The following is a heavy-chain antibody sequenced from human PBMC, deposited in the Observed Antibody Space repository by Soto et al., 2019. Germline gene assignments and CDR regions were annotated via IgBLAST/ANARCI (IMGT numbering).Heavy chain of an antibody. CDR3: ASGTSSVATFYFDL. CDR2: INTGNGNT. V-gene: IGHV1-3*04. D-gene: IGHD5-12*01. J-gene: IGHJ2*01. CDR1: GYTFTSYA. Sequence: QVQLVQSGAEVKKPGASVKVSCKASGYTFTSYAMHWVRQAPGQRLEWMAWINTGNGNTKYSQKCQGRVTSSRDTSASAAYMELSSLRSEGSAVYYCASGTSSVATFYFDLWGRGTLVTVSS.